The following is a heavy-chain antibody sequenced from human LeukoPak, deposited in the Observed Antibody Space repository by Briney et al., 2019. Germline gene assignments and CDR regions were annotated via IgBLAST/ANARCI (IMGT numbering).Heavy chain of an antibody. CDR1: GGTFRNYV. CDR3: ARGHFWSGYYSYYFDY. V-gene: IGHV1-69*05. J-gene: IGHJ4*02. CDR2: IIPLSGTA. D-gene: IGHD3-3*02. Sequence: ASVKVSCKASGGTFRNYVISWVRQAPGQGLEWMGGIIPLSGTAHYAQNFQGRVTIITDESTTTAHMELISLRFEDTAVYYCARGHFWSGYYSYYFDYWGQGTLVTVSS.